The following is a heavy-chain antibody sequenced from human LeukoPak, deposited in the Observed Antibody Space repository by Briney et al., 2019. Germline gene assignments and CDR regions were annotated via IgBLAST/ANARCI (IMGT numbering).Heavy chain of an antibody. V-gene: IGHV3-49*04. CDR2: IRRKAYGGTT. Sequence: GRPLRLSCTASGFTFGDYAMSWVRQAPGKGLEWVGFIRRKAYGGTTEYAASVKGRFTISRDDSKSIAYLQMNSLKTEDTAVYYCTRAREGYDILTGYFLWGQGTLVTVSS. J-gene: IGHJ4*02. CDR3: TRAREGYDILTGYFL. CDR1: GFTFGDYA. D-gene: IGHD3-9*01.